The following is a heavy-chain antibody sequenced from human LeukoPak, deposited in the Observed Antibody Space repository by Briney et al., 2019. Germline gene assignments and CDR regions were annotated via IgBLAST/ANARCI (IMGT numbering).Heavy chain of an antibody. J-gene: IGHJ5*01. CDR3: ARDLNTPRWFDS. CDR2: ISTSNGAI. Sequence: ASVKVSCKTSDYTFSNYGISWVRQAPGQGLEWMGWISTSNGAISYAQNFQDRDTMTTDTSTSTAYMELRSLRSDDTAVYYCARDLNTPRWFDSWGQGTLVTVSS. V-gene: IGHV1-18*01. CDR1: DYTFSNYG.